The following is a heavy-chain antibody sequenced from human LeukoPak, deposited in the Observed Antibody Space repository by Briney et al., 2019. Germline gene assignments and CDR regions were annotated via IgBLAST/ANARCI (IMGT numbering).Heavy chain of an antibody. CDR1: GFPVSSNY. J-gene: IGHJ3*02. V-gene: IGHV3-53*01. CDR2: IYSGGST. CDR3: ARFSTAGYAFDI. D-gene: IGHD2-2*01. Sequence: PGGSLRLSCAASGFPVSSNYMSWVRQAPGKGLEGVSVIYSGGSTYYADSVKGRFTISRDNSKITLYLQMNSLRAEDTAVYYCARFSTAGYAFDIWGQGTMVTVSS.